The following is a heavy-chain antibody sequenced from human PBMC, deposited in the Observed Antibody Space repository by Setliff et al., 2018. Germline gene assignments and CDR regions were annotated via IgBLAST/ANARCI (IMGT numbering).Heavy chain of an antibody. J-gene: IGHJ4*02. D-gene: IGHD2-15*01. V-gene: IGHV4-59*01. CDR3: ARDRTAYSYGLDV. CDR2: IYHNGNT. Sequence: SETLSLTCTVSGGSISPYFWSWIRQPPGKGLEWIGYIYHNGNTNFNPSLKSRVNMSVDTSKNQFVLNLKAVTAADTAVYYCARDRTAYSYGLDVWGQGTLVTVSS. CDR1: GGSISPYF.